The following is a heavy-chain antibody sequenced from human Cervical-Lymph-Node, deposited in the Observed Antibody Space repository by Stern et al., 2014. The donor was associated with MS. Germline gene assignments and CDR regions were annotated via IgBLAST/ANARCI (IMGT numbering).Heavy chain of an antibody. CDR1: GFTFSSYG. V-gene: IGHV3-33*01. J-gene: IGHJ4*02. CDR2: IWYDGSNK. CDR3: ARDSSKGGSNY. D-gene: IGHD2-2*01. Sequence: VQLVESGGGVVQPGRSLRLACAASGFTFSSYGMHWVRQAPDKGLGWVAVIWYDGSNKYFADSVKGRLHISRANSQDTLVLQIDSLRAEDTAVYYCARDSSKGGSNYWGQGTLVTVSS.